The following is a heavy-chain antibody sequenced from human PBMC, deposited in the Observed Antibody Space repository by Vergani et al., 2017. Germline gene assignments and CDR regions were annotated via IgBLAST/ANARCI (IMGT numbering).Heavy chain of an antibody. CDR1: GGSINPSSSF. CDR3: AGGRGDNWYFDL. J-gene: IGHJ2*01. CDR2: INYVGRT. V-gene: IGHV4-39*01. D-gene: IGHD3-16*01. Sequence: QLQLQESGPGLVKPSETLSLICTVSGGSINPSSSFWGWIRQSPGKGLEWIGSINYVGRTYYIPSLQSRATVFVDTSKNQFSLNLTAATAADTAVYYCAGGRGDNWYFDLWGRGTLVTVSS.